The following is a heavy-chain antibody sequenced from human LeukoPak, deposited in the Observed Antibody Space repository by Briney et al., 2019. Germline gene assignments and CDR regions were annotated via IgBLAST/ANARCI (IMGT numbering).Heavy chain of an antibody. Sequence: SETLSLTCTVSGGSISSSSYYWGWIRQPPGKGLEWIGSIYYSGSTYYNPSLKSRVTISVDTSKNQFSLKLSSVTAADTAVYYCARASSSYPDPLFDYWGQGTLVTVSS. J-gene: IGHJ4*02. CDR1: GGSISSSSYY. V-gene: IGHV4-39*01. CDR2: IYYSGST. CDR3: ARASSSYPDPLFDY. D-gene: IGHD6-13*01.